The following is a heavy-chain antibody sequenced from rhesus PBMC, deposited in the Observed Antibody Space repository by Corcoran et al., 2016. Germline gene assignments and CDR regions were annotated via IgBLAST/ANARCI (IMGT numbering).Heavy chain of an antibody. J-gene: IGHJ4*01. D-gene: IGHD6-25*01. CDR3: AREGGIAAAGVDY. V-gene: IGHV4-80*01. Sequence: QVQLQESGPGLVKPSETLSLTCAVSGGSFSSYWWSWIRQPPGKVLEWVGEINGNSGSTNYNPPLKSRVTISNDASKNQFSLKLSSVTAADTAVYYCAREGGIAAAGVDYWGQGVLVTVSS. CDR1: GGSFSSYW. CDR2: INGNSGST.